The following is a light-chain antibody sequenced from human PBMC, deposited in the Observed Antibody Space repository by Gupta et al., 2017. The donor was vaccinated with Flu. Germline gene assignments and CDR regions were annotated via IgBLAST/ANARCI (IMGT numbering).Light chain of an antibody. Sequence: DIQMTQSPPYLSASVGERVIVTCRASQSVGTDLNWYQHKPGQAPSLLLYLASSLHSGVSSRFSGSGSGTEFTLTISSLQPDDFATYFCHQTLATPQTFGPGTKVYIK. J-gene: IGKJ1*01. V-gene: IGKV1-39*01. CDR3: HQTLATPQT. CDR1: QSVGTD. CDR2: LAS.